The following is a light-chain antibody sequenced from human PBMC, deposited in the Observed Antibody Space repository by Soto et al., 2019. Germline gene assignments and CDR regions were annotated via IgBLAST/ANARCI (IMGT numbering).Light chain of an antibody. Sequence: QSVLTQPASLSGAPGQSITISCTGTSSDVGGYNFVSWYQQHPDKAPKLMIYDVTNRPSGVSNRFSGSKSGNTASLTISGLQAEDEADYYCSSYTSMRTYVFGTGTKVTVL. V-gene: IGLV2-14*01. CDR3: SSYTSMRTYV. J-gene: IGLJ1*01. CDR1: SSDVGGYNF. CDR2: DVT.